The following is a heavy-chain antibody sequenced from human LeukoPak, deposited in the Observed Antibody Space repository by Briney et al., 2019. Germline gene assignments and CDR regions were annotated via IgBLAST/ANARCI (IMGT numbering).Heavy chain of an antibody. CDR2: IYSGGST. CDR3: ARGGSSGWNWFDP. Sequence: PGGSLRLSCAASGFIVSSNYMTWVRQAPGKGLEWVSVIYSGGSTYYANSVKGRFTISRDNSKNTLYLQVNSLRAEDTAVYYCARGGSSGWNWFDPWGQGTLVTVSS. J-gene: IGHJ5*02. V-gene: IGHV3-66*01. D-gene: IGHD6-19*01. CDR1: GFIVSSNY.